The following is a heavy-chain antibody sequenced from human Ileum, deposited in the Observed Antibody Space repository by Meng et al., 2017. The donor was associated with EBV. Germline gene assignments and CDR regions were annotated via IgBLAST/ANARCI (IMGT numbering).Heavy chain of an antibody. J-gene: IGHJ4*02. CDR3: ASSDYYRSDY. D-gene: IGHD3-22*01. CDR1: GGSISRSDW. V-gene: IGHV4-4*02. CDR2: TSHSGST. Sequence: QVQLQDSGTRQVKPSETLSLTCAVSGGSISRSDWWSWVRQPPGKGLEWIGETSHSGSTNYSQSLKSRVTISLDKSKNQLSLKLNSVTAADTAVYYCASSDYYRSDYWGQGTLVTVSS.